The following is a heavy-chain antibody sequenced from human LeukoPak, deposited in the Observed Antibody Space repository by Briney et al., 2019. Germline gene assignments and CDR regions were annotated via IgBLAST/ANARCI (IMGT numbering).Heavy chain of an antibody. CDR2: INGDGSST. CDR1: GITFGSYW. V-gene: IGHV3-74*01. D-gene: IGHD4-17*01. J-gene: IGHJ4*02. Sequence: GGSLRLSCAASGITFGSYWMHSVRHAPGKGLVWVSRINGDGSSTNYADSVKGRFTISRDNAKNMLYLQMHSLRAEDTAVYYCARGTGNYGDWDYWGQGTLVTVSS. CDR3: ARGTGNYGDWDY.